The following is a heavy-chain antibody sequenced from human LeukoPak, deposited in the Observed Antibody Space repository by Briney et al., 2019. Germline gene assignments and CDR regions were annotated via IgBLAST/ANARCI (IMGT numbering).Heavy chain of an antibody. D-gene: IGHD3-10*01. CDR1: GFTVSSNY. V-gene: IGHV3-7*01. Sequence: PGGSLRLSCAASGFTVSSNYMSWVRQAPGKGLEWVANIKQDGSEKYYVDSVKGRFTVSRDNANNSLYLQMNSLRAEDTAVYYCARAYGLDYWGQGTLITVSS. CDR2: IKQDGSEK. CDR3: ARAYGLDY. J-gene: IGHJ4*02.